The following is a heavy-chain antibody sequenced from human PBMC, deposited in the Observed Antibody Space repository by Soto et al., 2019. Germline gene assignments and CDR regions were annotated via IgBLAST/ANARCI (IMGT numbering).Heavy chain of an antibody. D-gene: IGHD3-9*01. CDR3: ARDGPPWYDILTGYYSY. V-gene: IGHV1-69*13. Sequence: SVKVSCKASGGTFSSYAISWVRQAPGQGLEWMGGIIPIFGTANYAQKLQGRVTITADESTSTAYMELSSLRSEDTAVYYFARDGPPWYDILTGYYSYWGQGTLVTVSS. CDR1: GGTFSSYA. J-gene: IGHJ4*02. CDR2: IIPIFGTA.